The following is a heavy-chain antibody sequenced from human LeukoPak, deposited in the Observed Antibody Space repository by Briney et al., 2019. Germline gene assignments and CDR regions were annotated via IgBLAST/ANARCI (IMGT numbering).Heavy chain of an antibody. CDR3: AREATWGNWYFDL. CDR2: IGREGRAK. Sequence: GGSLRLSCAASGFTFSSHGMHWVRQAPGKGLEWVAVIGREGRAKYYADSVKGRFTLSRDNSINTLYLEMNSLRDEDTAVYYCAREATWGNWYFDLWGRGTLVTVSS. V-gene: IGHV3-30*03. CDR1: GFTFSSHG. D-gene: IGHD3-16*01. J-gene: IGHJ2*01.